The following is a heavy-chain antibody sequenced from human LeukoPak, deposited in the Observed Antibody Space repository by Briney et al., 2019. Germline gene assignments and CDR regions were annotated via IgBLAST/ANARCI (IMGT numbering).Heavy chain of an antibody. CDR3: ARAGGITGYYLGRPFDY. D-gene: IGHD1-20*01. J-gene: IGHJ4*02. V-gene: IGHV1-2*02. CDR1: GYTFTGYY. CDR2: INPNSGGT. Sequence: GASVKVSCKASGYTFTGYYMHWVRQAPGQGLEWMGWINPNSGGTNYAQKFQGRVTMTRDTSISTAYMELSRLRSDDTAVYYCARAGGITGYYLGRPFDYWGQGTLVTASS.